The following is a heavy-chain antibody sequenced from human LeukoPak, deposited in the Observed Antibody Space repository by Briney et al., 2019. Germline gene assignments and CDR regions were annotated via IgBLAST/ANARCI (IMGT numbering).Heavy chain of an antibody. Sequence: SETLPLTCTVSGGSISSGSYYWSWIRQPPGKGLEWIGYIYYSGSTNYNPSLKSRVTISVDTSKNQFSLKLSSVTAADTAVYYCARDRNYYDAFDIWGQGTKVTVSS. J-gene: IGHJ3*02. CDR1: GGSISSGSYY. CDR2: IYYSGST. V-gene: IGHV4-61*01. D-gene: IGHD3-10*01. CDR3: ARDRNYYDAFDI.